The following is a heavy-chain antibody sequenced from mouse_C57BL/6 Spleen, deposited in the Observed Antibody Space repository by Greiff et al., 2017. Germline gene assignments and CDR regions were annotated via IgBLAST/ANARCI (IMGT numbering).Heavy chain of an antibody. J-gene: IGHJ1*03. D-gene: IGHD2-3*01. V-gene: IGHV1-62-2*01. CDR3: ARQLLLRYFDV. Sequence: VQLQQSGAELVKPGASVKLSCKASGYTFTEYTIHWVKQRSGQGLEWIGWFYPGSGSIKYNEKFKDKATLTADKSSSTVYMVLSRLSSDAAAVYFCARQLLLRYFDVWGTGTTVTVSS. CDR1: GYTFTEYT. CDR2: FYPGSGSI.